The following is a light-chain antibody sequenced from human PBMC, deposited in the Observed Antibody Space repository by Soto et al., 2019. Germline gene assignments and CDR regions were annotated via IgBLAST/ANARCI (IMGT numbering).Light chain of an antibody. CDR3: CSYAGRYTFI. V-gene: IGLV2-11*02. CDR1: SSDVGEYNY. J-gene: IGLJ1*01. CDR2: DVN. Sequence: QSVLTQPRSVSGSPGQSVTISCTGTSSDVGEYNYVSWYQQHPGKAPKLMIYDVNKRPSGVPHRFSGSKSGNTASLTISGLQAEDEAEYYCCSYAGRYTFIFGTGTKVTVL.